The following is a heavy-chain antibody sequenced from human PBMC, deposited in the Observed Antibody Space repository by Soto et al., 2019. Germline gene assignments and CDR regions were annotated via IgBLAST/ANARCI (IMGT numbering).Heavy chain of an antibody. V-gene: IGHV3-30*18. D-gene: IGHD4-17*01. J-gene: IGHJ2*01. Sequence: QVHLVESGGGVVQPGRSLRLSCAASGFTFSSHGMHWVRQTPGKGLEWVALISYDGSKTYYADSVKGRFTISRDNDMNTLSLQMNSLRVEDTAVYYCANARDTGDYTYCYRHLWGRGTLVTVSS. CDR2: ISYDGSKT. CDR3: ANARDTGDYTYCYRHL. CDR1: GFTFSSHG.